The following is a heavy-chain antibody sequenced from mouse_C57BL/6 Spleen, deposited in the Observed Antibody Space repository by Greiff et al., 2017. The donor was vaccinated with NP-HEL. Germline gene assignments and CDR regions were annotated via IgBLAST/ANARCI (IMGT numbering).Heavy chain of an antibody. D-gene: IGHD2-5*01. V-gene: IGHV5-9-1*02. CDR1: GFTFSSYA. J-gene: IGHJ2*01. CDR2: ISSGGDYI. Sequence: EVQLVESGEGLVKPGGSLKLSCAASGFTFSSYAMSWVRQTPEKRLEWVAYISSGGDYIYYADTVKGRFTISRDNARNTLYLQMSSLKSEDTAMYYCTRDLYSNYVGYFDYWGQGTTLTVSS. CDR3: TRDLYSNYVGYFDY.